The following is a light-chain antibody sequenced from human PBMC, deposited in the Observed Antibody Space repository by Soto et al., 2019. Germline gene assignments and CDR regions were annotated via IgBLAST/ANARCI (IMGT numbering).Light chain of an antibody. CDR3: SSYTSSNAYV. CDR1: SSDVGGYNY. J-gene: IGLJ1*01. CDR2: DVS. V-gene: IGLV2-14*01. Sequence: QSALTQPDSVSGSPVQSITVSCTGTSSDVGGYNYVSWYQQHPGKVPQLMIYDVSNRPSGVSNRFSGSKSGNTASLTISGLQAEDEADYYCSSYTSSNAYVFGTGTKVPS.